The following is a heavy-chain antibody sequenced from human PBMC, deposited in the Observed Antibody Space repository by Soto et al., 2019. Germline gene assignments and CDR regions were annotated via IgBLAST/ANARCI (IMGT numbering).Heavy chain of an antibody. V-gene: IGHV1-46*01. J-gene: IGHJ4*02. CDR2: INPSGGST. D-gene: IGHD6-19*01. CDR1: GYRRTSSY. CDR3: TRDGRSSCSSGCYYFGY. Sequence: GVSVEACSRAPGYRRTSSYIKEVRRSPEQGLEWMGIINPSGGSTSYAQKFQGRVTMTRDTSTSTVYMELSSMRSEHMAVYYCTRDGRSSCSSGCYYFGYWGQGTLVTVSS.